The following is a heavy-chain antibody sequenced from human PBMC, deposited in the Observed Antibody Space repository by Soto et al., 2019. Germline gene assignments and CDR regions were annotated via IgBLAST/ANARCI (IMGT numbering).Heavy chain of an antibody. D-gene: IGHD1-26*01. CDR3: ARHHVRGRTIAGAAEF. J-gene: IGHJ4*02. V-gene: IGHV4-34*01. CDR2: INHSGNT. CDR1: GTSLSGYY. Sequence: QVQLQQWGAGLLKPSATLSLTCAVYGTSLSGYYWSWIRQPPGKALEWIGEINHSGNTNYNPSLKSRVTIEVDTSKNQLFLNLSSVTAADTAMYYCARHHVRGRTIAGAAEFWGQGTLVTVSS.